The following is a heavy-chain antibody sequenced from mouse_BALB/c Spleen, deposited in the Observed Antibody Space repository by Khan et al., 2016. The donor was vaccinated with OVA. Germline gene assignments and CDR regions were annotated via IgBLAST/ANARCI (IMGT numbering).Heavy chain of an antibody. Sequence: QVQLMESGPGLVAPSQSLSITCTVSGFSLTSYGVYWVRQPPGKGLEWLGVIWAGGSTNYNSAIMSRLSISKDNSKSQVLLKMNSLQTAGTAMYYCARLEDIWGQGTTLTVSS. CDR1: GFSLTSYG. J-gene: IGHJ2*01. V-gene: IGHV2-9*02. CDR2: IWAGGST. D-gene: IGHD1-3*01. CDR3: ARLEDI.